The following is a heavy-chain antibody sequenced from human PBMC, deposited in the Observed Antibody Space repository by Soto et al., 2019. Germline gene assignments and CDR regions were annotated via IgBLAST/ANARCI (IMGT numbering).Heavy chain of an antibody. D-gene: IGHD1-26*01. CDR2: MNPNSGNT. Sequence: QVQLVQSGAEVKKPGASVKVSCKASGYTFTSYDINWVRQATGQGLEWMGWMNPNSGNTGYAQKFQGRVTMTRHTSISTAYMELSSLRSEDTAVYYCARGITVSGSYYVYWYFDLWGRGTLVTVSS. CDR3: ARGITVSGSYYVYWYFDL. J-gene: IGHJ2*01. CDR1: GYTFTSYD. V-gene: IGHV1-8*01.